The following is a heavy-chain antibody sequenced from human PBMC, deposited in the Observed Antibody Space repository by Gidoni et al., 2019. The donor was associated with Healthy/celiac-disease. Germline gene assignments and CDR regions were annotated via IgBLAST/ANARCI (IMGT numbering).Heavy chain of an antibody. CDR1: GFTFSSYS. J-gene: IGHJ4*02. Sequence: EVQLVESGGGLVKPGGSLRLVCAPSGFTFSSYSLNWVRQAPGKGLEWFSSISSSSSYIYYADSVKGRFTISRDNAKNSLYLQMNSLRAEDTAVYYCASSMEDVYDFPDYWGQGTLVTVSS. D-gene: IGHD3-10*01. V-gene: IGHV3-21*01. CDR3: ASSMEDVYDFPDY. CDR2: ISSSSSYI.